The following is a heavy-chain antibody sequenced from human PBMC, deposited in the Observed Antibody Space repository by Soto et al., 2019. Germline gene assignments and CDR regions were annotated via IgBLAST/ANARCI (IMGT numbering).Heavy chain of an antibody. CDR2: IYYSGNT. CDR1: GGSISSGGYY. D-gene: IGHD3-22*01. J-gene: IGHJ4*02. Sequence: PSETLSLTCTVSGGSISSGGYYWSWIRQHPGKGLEWIGYIYYSGNTHYNPSLKSRVTISVDTSKNQFSLKLSSVTAADTAVYYCVRERSSGYYFDYWGQGTLVTVSS. CDR3: VRERSSGYYFDY. V-gene: IGHV4-31*03.